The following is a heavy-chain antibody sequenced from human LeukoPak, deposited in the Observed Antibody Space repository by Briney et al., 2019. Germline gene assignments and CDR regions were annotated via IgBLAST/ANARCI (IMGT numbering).Heavy chain of an antibody. J-gene: IGHJ2*01. Sequence: GGSLRLSCAASGFTFSSYGMHWVRQAPGKGLEWVAFIRYDGSNKYYADSVKGRFSISRDNAKNTLSLQMHSLRAEDTAVYYCARSPQPPNYYASGNYYTAWYFDLWGRGALVTVSS. CDR3: ARSPQPPNYYASGNYYTAWYFDL. V-gene: IGHV3-30*02. CDR2: IRYDGSNK. D-gene: IGHD3-10*01. CDR1: GFTFSSYG.